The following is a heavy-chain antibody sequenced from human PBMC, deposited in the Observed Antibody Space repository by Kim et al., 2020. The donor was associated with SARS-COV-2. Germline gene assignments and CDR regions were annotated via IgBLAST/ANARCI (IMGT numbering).Heavy chain of an antibody. J-gene: IGHJ4*02. V-gene: IGHV3-21*01. CDR1: GFTFSSYS. CDR3: ARDQGGEGSGYCTNGVCSPAEY. Sequence: GGSLRLSCAASGFTFSSYSMNWVRQAPGKGLEWVSSISSSSSYIYYADSVKGRFTISRDNAKNSLYLQMNSLRAEDTAVYYCARDQGGEGSGYCTNGVCSPAEYWSQRTVFTVSS. CDR2: ISSSSSYI. D-gene: IGHD2-8*01.